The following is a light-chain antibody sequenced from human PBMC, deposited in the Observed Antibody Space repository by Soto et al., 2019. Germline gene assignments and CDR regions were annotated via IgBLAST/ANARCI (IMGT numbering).Light chain of an antibody. CDR3: QQYSSSPGT. J-gene: IGKJ1*01. CDR1: HTVRSGY. Sequence: EIVLTQSPDTLSLSPGERATLSCRASHTVRSGYLAWYQQRPGQAPRLLIFGASSRATGIPDRFSGSGSGTDFTLTISRLEPEDFAVYYCQQYSSSPGTCCQGTKEEI. V-gene: IGKV3-20*01. CDR2: GAS.